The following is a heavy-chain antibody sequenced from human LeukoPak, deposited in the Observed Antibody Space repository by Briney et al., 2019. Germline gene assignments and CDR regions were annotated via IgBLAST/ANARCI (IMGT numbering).Heavy chain of an antibody. V-gene: IGHV3-7*03. D-gene: IGHD6-13*01. J-gene: IGHJ4*02. CDR2: IKTDGSEK. CDR3: AKDIRAAGTRYFDY. Sequence: GGSLRLSCEGSGFTFSNYWMGWVRQAPGKGLQWVANIKTDGSEKYYVDSVKGRFTISRDNAKNSLYLQMNSLRAEDTALYYCAKDIRAAGTRYFDYWGQGTLVTVSS. CDR1: GFTFSNYW.